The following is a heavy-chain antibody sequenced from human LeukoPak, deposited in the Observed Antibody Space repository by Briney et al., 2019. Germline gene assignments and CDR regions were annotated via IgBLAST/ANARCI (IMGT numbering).Heavy chain of an antibody. J-gene: IGHJ4*02. CDR1: GFSFTGYY. D-gene: IGHD2-2*01. CDR2: INPSSGAT. CDR3: ARWFCGSTKCYLNY. Sequence: ASAKVSCKASGFSFTGYYIHWVRQAPGQGLEWMGWINPSSGATNYAQKFQGRVTLTRDTSIATAYMELSRLTFDDTAVHYCARWFCGSTKCYLNYWGQGTLVTVSS. V-gene: IGHV1-2*02.